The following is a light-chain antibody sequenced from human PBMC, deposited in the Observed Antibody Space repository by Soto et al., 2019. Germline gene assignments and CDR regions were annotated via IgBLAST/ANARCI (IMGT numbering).Light chain of an antibody. V-gene: IGKV1-5*01. CDR1: QSVSGW. J-gene: IGKJ1*01. Sequence: DIQMTQSPSTLSASVGDTVTVTCRASQSVSGWLAWYQQKQGEAPKLLIYDVSALKRGVPPRFSGSGSGTELTITISSLQPDDGETYDGQQYDSFSVTFGQGTKVEIK. CDR3: QQYDSFSVT. CDR2: DVS.